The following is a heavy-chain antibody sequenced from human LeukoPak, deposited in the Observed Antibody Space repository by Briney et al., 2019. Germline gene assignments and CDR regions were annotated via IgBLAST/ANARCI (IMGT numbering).Heavy chain of an antibody. Sequence: GGSLRLXCAASGFTVSSNYMSWVRQAPGKGLEWVSIIYSGGNTYYADSVKGRFTISRDTSKNTLYLQMNSPRAEDTAVYYCARSFLGDGSGWYFGFDYWGQGTLVTVSS. CDR2: IYSGGNT. J-gene: IGHJ4*02. CDR3: ARSFLGDGSGWYFGFDY. D-gene: IGHD6-19*01. CDR1: GFTVSSNY. V-gene: IGHV3-53*01.